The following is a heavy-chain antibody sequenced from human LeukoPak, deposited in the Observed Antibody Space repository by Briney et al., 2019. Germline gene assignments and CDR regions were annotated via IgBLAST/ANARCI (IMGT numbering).Heavy chain of an antibody. CDR2: MNPNSGNT. CDR1: GYTFTSYD. D-gene: IGHD1-1*01. V-gene: IGHV1-8*01. Sequence: ASVKVSCKASGYTFTSYDINWVRQATGQGLEWMGWMNPNSGNTGYAQKFQGRVTMTRNTSISTAYMELSSLRSEDTAVYYCARDTSSDPHNVNWASNRFDPWGQGTLVTVSS. J-gene: IGHJ5*02. CDR3: ARDTSSDPHNVNWASNRFDP.